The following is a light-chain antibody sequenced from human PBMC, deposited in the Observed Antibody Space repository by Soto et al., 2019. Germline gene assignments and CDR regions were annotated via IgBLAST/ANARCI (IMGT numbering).Light chain of an antibody. CDR3: AGWEDSLNGVI. Sequence: QSVLTQPPSASGTHGQRVTISCSGSSSNIGNNPVNWYQQLPGTAPKLLIYSNYKRPSGVPDRYSGSKSGTTASLAISGLQSEDEADYYCAGWEDSLNGVIFGGGTKLTGL. J-gene: IGLJ2*01. CDR2: SNY. V-gene: IGLV1-44*01. CDR1: SSNIGNNP.